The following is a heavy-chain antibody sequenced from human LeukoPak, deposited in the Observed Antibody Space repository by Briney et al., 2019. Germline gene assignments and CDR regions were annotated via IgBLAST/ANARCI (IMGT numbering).Heavy chain of an antibody. D-gene: IGHD5-24*01. V-gene: IGHV1-2*02. Sequence: GASVKVSCKASGYTFTGYYMHWVRQAPGQGLEWMGWINPNSGGTNYEQKFQGRVTMTRDTSISTAYMELSRLRSDDTAVYYCARSTPVEMATIKGVLFDYWGQGTLVTVSS. J-gene: IGHJ4*02. CDR2: INPNSGGT. CDR3: ARSTPVEMATIKGVLFDY. CDR1: GYTFTGYY.